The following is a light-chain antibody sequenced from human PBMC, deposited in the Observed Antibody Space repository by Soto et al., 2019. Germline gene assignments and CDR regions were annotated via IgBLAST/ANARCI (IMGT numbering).Light chain of an antibody. CDR1: SSNIESNT. Sequence: QSVLTQPPSASGTPGQRVTIACSGGSSNIESNTVNWYQQVPGTAPKLLVYSNNQRPSGVPDRFSGSQAGTSASLAISGLQSDDEADYYCATWDDSLNGWVIGGGTKLTVL. V-gene: IGLV1-44*01. J-gene: IGLJ2*01. CDR3: ATWDDSLNGWV. CDR2: SNN.